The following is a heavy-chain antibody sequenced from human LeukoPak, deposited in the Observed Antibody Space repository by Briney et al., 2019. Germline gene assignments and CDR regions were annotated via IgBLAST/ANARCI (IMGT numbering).Heavy chain of an antibody. Sequence: ASVKVSCKASGYTFTGYYMHWVRQAPGQGLEWMGWISAYNGNTNYAQKLQGRVTMTTDTSTSTAYMELRSLRSDDTAVYYCAKDPGVVTAIPFIWFDPWGQGTLVTVSS. J-gene: IGHJ5*02. CDR3: AKDPGVVTAIPFIWFDP. CDR1: GYTFTGYY. D-gene: IGHD2-21*02. V-gene: IGHV1-18*04. CDR2: ISAYNGNT.